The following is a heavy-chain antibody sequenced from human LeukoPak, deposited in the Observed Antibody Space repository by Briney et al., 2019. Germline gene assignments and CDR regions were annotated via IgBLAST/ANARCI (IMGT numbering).Heavy chain of an antibody. CDR2: ISAYNGHT. J-gene: IGHJ3*02. D-gene: IGHD3-22*01. CDR1: GYTFTNYG. V-gene: IGHV1-18*01. CDR3: ARTYYYDSSGYDYGAFDI. Sequence: ASVKVSCKVSGYTFTNYGISWVRQAPGQGLEWMGWISAYNGHTNYAQKLQGRVTMTTDTSTSTVYMELGSLRSEDTAVYYCARTYYYDSSGYDYGAFDIWGQGTMVTVSS.